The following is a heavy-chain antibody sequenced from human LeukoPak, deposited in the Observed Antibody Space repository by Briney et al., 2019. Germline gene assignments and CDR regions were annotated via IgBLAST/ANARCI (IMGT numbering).Heavy chain of an antibody. CDR3: ARGPAQLLWFGELPHDY. CDR2: IRGSGGST. Sequence: PGGSLRLSCAASGFTFSSYAMSWVRQAPGKGLEGVSAIRGSGGSTYYADSVKGRVTISRDNSKNTLYLQMNSLRAEDTAVYYCARGPAQLLWFGELPHDYWGQGTLVTVSS. V-gene: IGHV3-23*01. CDR1: GFTFSSYA. J-gene: IGHJ4*02. D-gene: IGHD3-10*01.